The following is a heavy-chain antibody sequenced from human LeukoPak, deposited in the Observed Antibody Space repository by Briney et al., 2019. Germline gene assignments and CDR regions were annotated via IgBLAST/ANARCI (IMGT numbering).Heavy chain of an antibody. D-gene: IGHD1-1*01. CDR2: INWNGGTT. CDR3: ARGAGNFPFDC. V-gene: IGHV3-20*04. J-gene: IGHJ4*02. Sequence: GGSLRLSCAASGFTFHGYGMSWVRQIPGKGLEWVSGINWNGGTTHYGDSVNGRFSISRDNAKKSLYLQMTSLRVGDTAFYYCARGAGNFPFDCWGQGTLVTVSS. CDR1: GFTFHGYG.